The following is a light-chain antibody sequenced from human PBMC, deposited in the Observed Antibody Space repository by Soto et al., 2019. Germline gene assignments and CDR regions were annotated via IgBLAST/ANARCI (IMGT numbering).Light chain of an antibody. CDR1: QSVRSY. Sequence: VLRQSRATLSLSAGCGATRSCRASQSVRSYLAWYRQKPGQEPRILIYDASNRATGIPARFSGSWSGTDFTLTFRSIEPEDLPVYYCQERSDWLPTLAGGTKVDIK. CDR2: DAS. CDR3: QERSDWLPT. J-gene: IGKJ4*01. V-gene: IGKV3-11*01.